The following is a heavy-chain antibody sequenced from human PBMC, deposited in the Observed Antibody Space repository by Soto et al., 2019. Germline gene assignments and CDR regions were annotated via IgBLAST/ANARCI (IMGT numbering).Heavy chain of an antibody. V-gene: IGHV3-11*01. CDR1: GFTFSDYY. Sequence: QVQLVESGGGLVKPGGSLRLSCAASGFTFSDYYMSWIRQAPGKGLEWVSYISSSGSTIYYADSVKGRFTISRDNAKNXLYRQMNSLRAEDTAVYYCAGPWGGHYYYYYGMDVWGQGTTVTVSS. CDR2: ISSSGSTI. CDR3: AGPWGGHYYYYYGMDV. J-gene: IGHJ6*02. D-gene: IGHD3-16*01.